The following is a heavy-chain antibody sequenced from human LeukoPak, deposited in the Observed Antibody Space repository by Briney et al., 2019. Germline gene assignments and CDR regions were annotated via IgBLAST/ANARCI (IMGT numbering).Heavy chain of an antibody. CDR2: IFWADDE. D-gene: IGHD2-21*02. CDR1: GISLSTHAMG. V-gene: IGHV2-5*02. CDR3: AHRHNLGVTGPVITFDS. J-gene: IGHJ5*01. Sequence: SGPTLVNPTQTLTLTCTFSGISLSTHAMGVGWIRQPPGKALEWLALIFWADDERYSPSLKSRLTTTKDTFKNQVVLTMTNMDPVDTATYYCAHRHNLGVTGPVITFDSWGQGTLVTVSS.